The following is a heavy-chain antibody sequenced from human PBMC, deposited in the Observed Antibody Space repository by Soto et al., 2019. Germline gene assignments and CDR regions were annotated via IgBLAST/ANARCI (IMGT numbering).Heavy chain of an antibody. CDR1: GFTFSSYG. CDR2: IWYDGSNK. Sequence: GGSLRLSCAASGFTFSSYGMHWVRQAPGKGLEWVAVIWYDGSNKYYANSVKGRFTISRDNSKNTLSLQMNSLRAEDTAVYYCARVASLNAASTYYFDYWAREPWSPSP. CDR3: ARVASLNAASTYYFDY. D-gene: IGHD2-2*01. V-gene: IGHV3-33*01. J-gene: IGHJ4*02.